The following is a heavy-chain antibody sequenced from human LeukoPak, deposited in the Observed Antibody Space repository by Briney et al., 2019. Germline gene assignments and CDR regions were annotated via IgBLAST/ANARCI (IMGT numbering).Heavy chain of an antibody. CDR1: GFTFSSYA. CDR3: ARDSVAPAVHYYFDY. V-gene: IGHV3-30*04. Sequence: PRGSLRLSCAASGFTFSSYAMHWVRQAPGKGLEWVAVISSDGSNKYYADSVKGRFTISRDNSKNTLYLQMNSLRAEDTAVYYCARDSVAPAVHYYFDYWGQGTLVTVSS. CDR2: ISSDGSNK. J-gene: IGHJ4*02. D-gene: IGHD2-2*01.